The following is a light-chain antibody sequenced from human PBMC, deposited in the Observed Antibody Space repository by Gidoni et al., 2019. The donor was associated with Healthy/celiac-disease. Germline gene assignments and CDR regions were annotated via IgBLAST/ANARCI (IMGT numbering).Light chain of an antibody. CDR1: SSDVGVYNY. CDR3: SSYTSSSTLGV. V-gene: IGLV2-14*03. J-gene: IGLJ2*01. CDR2: DVS. Sequence: QSALTQPASVSGSPGQSITISCTGTSSDVGVYNYFSWYKQHPGKAPKLIIYDVSNRPSGVSNRFSGSKSGNTASLTISGLQAEDEADYYCSSYTSSSTLGVFGGGTKLTVL.